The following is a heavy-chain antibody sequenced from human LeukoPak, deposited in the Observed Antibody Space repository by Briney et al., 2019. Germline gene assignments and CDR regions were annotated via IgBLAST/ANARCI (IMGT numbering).Heavy chain of an antibody. CDR1: GYTFTSYG. Sequence: ASVKVSCKASGYTFTSYGISWVQQAPGQGLEWMGWISASNGNTNYAQKLQGRVTMTIDTSTSTAYMELRSLRSDDTAVYYCARVAEEYYYDSSGYYYYFDYWGQGTLVTVSS. D-gene: IGHD3-22*01. CDR2: ISASNGNT. V-gene: IGHV1-18*01. J-gene: IGHJ4*02. CDR3: ARVAEEYYYDSSGYYYYFDY.